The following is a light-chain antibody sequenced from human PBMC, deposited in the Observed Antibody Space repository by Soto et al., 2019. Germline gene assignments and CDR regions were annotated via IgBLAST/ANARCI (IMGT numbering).Light chain of an antibody. Sequence: QTVVTQEPPFSVSPGGTVTLTCGLSSGPVFTSSYPNWYQQTPGQAPRTLIFNTNTRSSGVPDRFSGSILGDKAALTITGAQADDDSYYYCLLYLGGGIWVFGGGTKVTVL. CDR2: NTN. J-gene: IGLJ3*02. V-gene: IGLV8-61*01. CDR1: SGPVFTSSY. CDR3: LLYLGGGIWV.